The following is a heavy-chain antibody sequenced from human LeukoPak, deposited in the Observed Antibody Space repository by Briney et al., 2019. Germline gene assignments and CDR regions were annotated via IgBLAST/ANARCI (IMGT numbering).Heavy chain of an antibody. CDR3: AGYDFWSASGAFDI. Sequence: PSETLSLTCTVSGGSISSGGYYWSWIRQPPGKGLEWIGYIYHSGSTYYNPSLKSRVTISVDTSKNQFSLKLSSVTAADTAVYYCAGYDFWSASGAFDIWGQGTMVTVSS. CDR1: GGSISSGGYY. V-gene: IGHV4-30-2*01. J-gene: IGHJ3*02. D-gene: IGHD3-3*01. CDR2: IYHSGST.